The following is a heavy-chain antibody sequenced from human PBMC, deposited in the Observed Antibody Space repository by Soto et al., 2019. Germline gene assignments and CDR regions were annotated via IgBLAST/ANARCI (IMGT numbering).Heavy chain of an antibody. CDR1: GGFIIRRNQY. Sequence: PSETLSHTCTVSGGFIIRRNQYWGWIRQSPGRGLEWIGYIYYTGRTSYNPSLKGRVSISVDTSKNQFSLSLTSVTAADTAVYYCVRDSTAFLFDYWGQGAKVTVSS. CDR2: IYYTGRT. J-gene: IGHJ4*02. D-gene: IGHD2-2*01. CDR3: VRDSTAFLFDY. V-gene: IGHV4-61*01.